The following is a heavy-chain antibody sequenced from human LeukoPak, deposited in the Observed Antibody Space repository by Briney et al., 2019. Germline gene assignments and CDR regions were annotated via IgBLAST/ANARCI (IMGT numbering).Heavy chain of an antibody. CDR3: ARYSSWLDY. V-gene: IGHV4-59*01. J-gene: IGHJ4*02. Sequence: PSETLSLTCTVSGGSISSYYWSWIRQLPGKGLEWIGYIYYSGSTNYNPSLKSRVTISVDTSKNQFSLKLSSVTAADTAVYYCARYSSWLDYWGQGTLVTVSS. D-gene: IGHD6-13*01. CDR1: GGSISSYY. CDR2: IYYSGST.